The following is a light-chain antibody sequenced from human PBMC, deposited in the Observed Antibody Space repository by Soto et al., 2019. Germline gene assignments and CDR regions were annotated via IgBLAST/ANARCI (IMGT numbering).Light chain of an antibody. CDR2: GNS. J-gene: IGLJ2*01. Sequence: QSALTQPPSVSGAPGQRVTISCTGSSSNIGAGYDVHWYQQLPGTAPKLLIYGNSNRPSGVPDRFSGSKSGTSAFLAITGLQADDEADYYCQSYDSSLSGVVFGGGTKVIVL. CDR1: SSNIGAGYD. CDR3: QSYDSSLSGVV. V-gene: IGLV1-40*01.